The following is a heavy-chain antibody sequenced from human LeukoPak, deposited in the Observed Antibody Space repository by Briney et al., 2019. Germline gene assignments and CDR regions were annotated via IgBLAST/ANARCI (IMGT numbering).Heavy chain of an antibody. V-gene: IGHV3-23*01. D-gene: IGHD6-19*01. Sequence: GGSLRLSCAASGFTFSSYAMSWVRQGPGKGLEWVSAISASGGSTYYADSVKGRFTISRDDSKSTLYLQMNSLRAEDTAVYYCAKDRSSGWYDKYFQHWGQGTLVTVSS. J-gene: IGHJ1*01. CDR1: GFTFSSYA. CDR3: AKDRSSGWYDKYFQH. CDR2: ISASGGST.